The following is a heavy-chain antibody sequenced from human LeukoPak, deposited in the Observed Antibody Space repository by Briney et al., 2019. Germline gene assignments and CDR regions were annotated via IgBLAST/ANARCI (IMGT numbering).Heavy chain of an antibody. V-gene: IGHV1-8*01. CDR1: GYTFTSYD. CDR3: ARVSSGSFHPFDY. J-gene: IGHJ4*02. CDR2: INLNIGNT. D-gene: IGHD2-15*01. Sequence: GASVKVSCKASGYTFTSYDINWIRQATGKGLEWMGWINLNIGNTGYAQKFQGRVTITRNTSISTAYMELSSLTFGDTAVYYCARVSSGSFHPFDYWGQGTLVTVSS.